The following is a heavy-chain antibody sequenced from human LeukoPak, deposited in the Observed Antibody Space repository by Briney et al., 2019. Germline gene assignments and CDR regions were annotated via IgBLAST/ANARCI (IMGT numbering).Heavy chain of an antibody. CDR3: ATPDFSAINSYYYGMDV. J-gene: IGHJ6*02. V-gene: IGHV1-69*13. CDR1: GGTFSIYA. Sequence: AASVTVSCTASGGTFSIYAISWVRQAPGQGLEWMGGIIPIFGTANYAQKFQGRVTITADESTSTAYMELSSLRSEDTAVYYCATPDFSAINSYYYGMDVWGQGTTVTVSS. CDR2: IIPIFGTA. D-gene: IGHD3/OR15-3a*01.